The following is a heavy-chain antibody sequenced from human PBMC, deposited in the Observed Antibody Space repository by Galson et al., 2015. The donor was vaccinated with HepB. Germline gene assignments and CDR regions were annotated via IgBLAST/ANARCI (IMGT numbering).Heavy chain of an antibody. V-gene: IGHV3-30*18. CDR1: GFTFSSYG. J-gene: IGHJ4*02. CDR3: AKDLERWLHNPTDFDY. D-gene: IGHD5-24*01. CDR2: ISYDGSNK. Sequence: SLRLSCAASGFTFSSYGMHWVRQAPGKGLEWVAVISYDGSNKYYADSVKGRFTISRDNSKNTLYLQMNSLRAEDTAVYYCAKDLERWLHNPTDFDYWGQGTLVTVSS.